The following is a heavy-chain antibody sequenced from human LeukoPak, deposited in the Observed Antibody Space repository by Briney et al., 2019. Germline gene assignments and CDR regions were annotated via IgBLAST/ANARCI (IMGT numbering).Heavy chain of an antibody. V-gene: IGHV1-69*04. D-gene: IGHD5-24*01. J-gene: IGHJ5*02. CDR3: ARGRDGYNSDP. CDR2: IIPIFGIA. Sequence: ASVKVSCKASGGTFSSYAISWVRQAPGQGLEWMGRIIPIFGIANYAQKFQGRVTITADISTSTAYMELSSLRSEDTAVYYCARGRDGYNSDPWGQGTLVTVSS. CDR1: GGTFSSYA.